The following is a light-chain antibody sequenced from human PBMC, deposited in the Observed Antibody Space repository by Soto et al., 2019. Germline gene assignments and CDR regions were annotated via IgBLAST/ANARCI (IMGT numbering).Light chain of an antibody. CDR2: DVS. CDR1: SSDVGGYNY. Sequence: QYALTQPASVSGSPGQSITISCTGTSSDVGGYNYVSWYQQHPGKAPKLMIYDVSNRPSGVSNRFSGSKSGNTASLTISGLQAEDEADYYCSSYTSSSIVFGTGTKVTVL. V-gene: IGLV2-14*01. J-gene: IGLJ1*01. CDR3: SSYTSSSIV.